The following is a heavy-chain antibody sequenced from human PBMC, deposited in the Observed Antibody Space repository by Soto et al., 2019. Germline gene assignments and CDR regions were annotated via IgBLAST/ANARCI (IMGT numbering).Heavy chain of an antibody. D-gene: IGHD3-10*01. CDR3: ARGGTMVRGVINT. Sequence: SVKVSCKASGGTFSSYAISWVRQAPGQGLEWMGGIIPIFGTANYAQKFQGRVTITADESTSTAYMGLSSLRSEDTAVYYCARGGTMVRGVINTWGPGTLVTVSS. J-gene: IGHJ5*02. CDR2: IIPIFGTA. CDR1: GGTFSSYA. V-gene: IGHV1-69*13.